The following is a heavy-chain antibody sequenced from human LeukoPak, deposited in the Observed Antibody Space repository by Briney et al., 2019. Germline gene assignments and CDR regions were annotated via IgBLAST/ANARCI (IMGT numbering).Heavy chain of an antibody. CDR3: ARLPIAAGTYYFDY. Sequence: SETLSLTCTVSGXSITSNSLYWGWIRQPPGKGLEWIGTLSNSGSTYYNPSLKSRVTISVDTSKNHFSLRLSSVTAADTAVYYCARLPIAAGTYYFDYWGQGTLVTVSS. V-gene: IGHV4-39*02. J-gene: IGHJ4*02. CDR1: GXSITSNSLY. D-gene: IGHD6-13*01. CDR2: LSNSGST.